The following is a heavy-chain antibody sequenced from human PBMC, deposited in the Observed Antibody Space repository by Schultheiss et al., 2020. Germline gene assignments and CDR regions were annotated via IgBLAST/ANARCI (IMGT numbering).Heavy chain of an antibody. CDR3: ARDNPSGSSFDY. CDR2: IYYSGST. CDR1: GGSISSYY. J-gene: IGHJ4*02. Sequence: SETLSLTCTVSGGSISSYYWSWIRQPPGKGLEWIGSIYYSGSTYYNPSLKSRVTISVDTSKNQFSLKLSSVTAADTAVYYCARDNPSGSSFDYWGQGTLVTVSS. V-gene: IGHV4-59*12. D-gene: IGHD3-22*01.